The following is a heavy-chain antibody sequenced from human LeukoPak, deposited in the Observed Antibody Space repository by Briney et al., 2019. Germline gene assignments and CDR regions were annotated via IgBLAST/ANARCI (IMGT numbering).Heavy chain of an antibody. Sequence: ASVKVSCKASGYTFTIYGITWVRQAPGQGLEWMGWISGYNGNTNYAQKLQGRVTMTTDTSTSTAYMELRSLRSDDTAVYFCARDMSPPRVLVTADYGLDVWGPGTTVTVSS. CDR1: GYTFTIYG. CDR2: ISGYNGNT. V-gene: IGHV1-18*01. J-gene: IGHJ6*02. D-gene: IGHD2-21*02. CDR3: ARDMSPPRVLVTADYGLDV.